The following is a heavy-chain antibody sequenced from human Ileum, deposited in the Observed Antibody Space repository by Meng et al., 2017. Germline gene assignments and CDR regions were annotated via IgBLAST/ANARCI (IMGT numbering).Heavy chain of an antibody. CDR2: ISVYNGNT. CDR3: ARDYSGTSYRFSDY. V-gene: IGHV1-18*01. Sequence: QVHLVQSGAEVKKPGASVMVSCKAVGYTFTSYGISWVRQAPGQGLEWMGGISVYNGNTNYAQKFQGRVTMTADTSTSTAYMELRSLRSDDTAVYYCARDYSGTSYRFSDYWGQGTLVTVSS. J-gene: IGHJ4*02. CDR1: GYTFTSYG. D-gene: IGHD1-26*01.